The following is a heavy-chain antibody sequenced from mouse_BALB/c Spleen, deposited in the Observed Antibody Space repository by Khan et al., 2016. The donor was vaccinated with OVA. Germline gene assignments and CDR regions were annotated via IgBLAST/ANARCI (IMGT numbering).Heavy chain of an antibody. J-gene: IGHJ2*01. CDR1: GYTFTDYE. D-gene: IGHD1-1*01. Sequence: VQLQESGAELVRPGASVTLSCKASGYTFTDYEMHWVKQTPVHGLEWIGAIDPETGGTAYNQKFKGKATLTADKSSSTAYMELRSLTSEDSAVYYCTRSYDGSSGFDYWGQGTTLTVSS. CDR2: IDPETGGT. CDR3: TRSYDGSSGFDY. V-gene: IGHV1-15*01.